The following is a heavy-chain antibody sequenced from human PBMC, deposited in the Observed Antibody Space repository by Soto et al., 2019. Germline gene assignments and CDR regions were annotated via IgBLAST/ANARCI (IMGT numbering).Heavy chain of an antibody. CDR3: AKDYCVRTSCYEEGFPDF. Sequence: PSETLSLTCTVSGGSVSSGSYYWSWIRQPPGKGLEWIGYIYYSGSTNYNASLKSRVTISVDTSKNQFSLKLSSVTAADTAIYYCAKDYCVRTSCYEEGFPDFRSQGTLVTVSS. D-gene: IGHD2-2*01. CDR2: IYYSGST. CDR1: GGSVSSGSYY. J-gene: IGHJ4*02. V-gene: IGHV4-61*01.